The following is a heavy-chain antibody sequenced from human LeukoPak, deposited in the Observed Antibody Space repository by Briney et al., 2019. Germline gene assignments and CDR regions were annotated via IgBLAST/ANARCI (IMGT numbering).Heavy chain of an antibody. D-gene: IGHD2-2*01. J-gene: IGHJ5*02. Sequence: GGSLRLSCAASGFTVSSNYMSWVRQAPGKGLEWVSVIYSGGSTYYADSVKGRFTISRDNSKNTLYLQMNSLRAEDTAVHYCARSRGYCSSTSCFNWFDPWGQGTLVTVSS. CDR3: ARSRGYCSSTSCFNWFDP. CDR1: GFTVSSNY. V-gene: IGHV3-53*01. CDR2: IYSGGST.